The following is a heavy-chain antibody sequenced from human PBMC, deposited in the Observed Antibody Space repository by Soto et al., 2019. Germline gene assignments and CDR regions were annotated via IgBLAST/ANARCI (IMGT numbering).Heavy chain of an antibody. V-gene: IGHV3-53*01. Sequence: PGGSLRLSCAVSGFTVTDHYVNWVRQAPGKGLEWVSVIYIGGATYYRDSVKGWFTISRDNSKNTLYLQMNSLRAEDTAVYYCAKDRIAVAAPSAFDIWGQGTMVTVSS. D-gene: IGHD6-19*01. CDR1: GFTVTDHY. J-gene: IGHJ3*02. CDR3: AKDRIAVAAPSAFDI. CDR2: IYIGGAT.